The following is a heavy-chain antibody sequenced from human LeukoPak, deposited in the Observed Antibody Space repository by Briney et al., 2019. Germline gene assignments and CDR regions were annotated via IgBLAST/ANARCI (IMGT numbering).Heavy chain of an antibody. J-gene: IGHJ1*01. CDR2: FDPEDGET. V-gene: IGHV1-24*01. Sequence: ASVKDSCKVSGYTLTELSMHWVRQAPGKGLEWMGGFDPEDGETIYAQKFQGRVTMTEDTSTDTAYMELSSLRSEDTAVYYCATKALTTSDFQHWGQGTLVTVSS. CDR1: GYTLTELS. CDR3: ATKALTTSDFQH. D-gene: IGHD2/OR15-2a*01.